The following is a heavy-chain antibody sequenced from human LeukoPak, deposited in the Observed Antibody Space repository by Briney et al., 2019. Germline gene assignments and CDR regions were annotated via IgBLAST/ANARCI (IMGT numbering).Heavy chain of an antibody. CDR1: GFTFSSYS. CDR3: ARVGMYYDSSGYYYVGAFDI. CDR2: ISSSSSTI. Sequence: GGSLRLSCAASGFTFSSYSMNWVRQAPGKGLVWVSYISSSSSTIYYADSVKGRFTISRDNAKNSLYLQMNSLRAEDTALYYCARVGMYYDSSGYYYVGAFDIWGQGTMVTVSS. J-gene: IGHJ3*02. V-gene: IGHV3-48*04. D-gene: IGHD3-22*01.